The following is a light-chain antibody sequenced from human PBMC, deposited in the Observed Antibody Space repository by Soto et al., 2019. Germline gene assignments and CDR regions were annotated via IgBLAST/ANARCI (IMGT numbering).Light chain of an antibody. CDR2: GAS. CDR3: QQYDNLPWT. J-gene: IGKJ1*01. Sequence: DIQMTQSPSSLSASVGDRVTITCRASQTISTYLNWYQQKPGKGPKLLIYGASSLQSGVPSRFSGSGSGTDFTFTISSLQPEDIATYYCQQYDNLPWTFGQGTKVEIK. V-gene: IGKV1-33*01. CDR1: QTISTY.